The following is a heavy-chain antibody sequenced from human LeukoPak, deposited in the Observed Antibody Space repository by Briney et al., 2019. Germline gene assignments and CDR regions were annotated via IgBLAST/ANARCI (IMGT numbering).Heavy chain of an antibody. V-gene: IGHV1-46*01. Sequence: ASVKVSCKASGYTVTNYYMHWVRQAPGQGLEWMGIINPSGGTTSYAQRFQGRITMTRDMSTSTVYMELSSLRSEDTAVYYCATYYDDSTPIGYWGQGTLVTVSS. D-gene: IGHD3-22*01. J-gene: IGHJ4*02. CDR1: GYTVTNYY. CDR2: INPSGGTT. CDR3: ATYYDDSTPIGY.